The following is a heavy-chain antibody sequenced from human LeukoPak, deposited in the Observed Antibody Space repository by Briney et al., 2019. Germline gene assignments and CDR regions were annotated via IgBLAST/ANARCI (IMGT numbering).Heavy chain of an antibody. D-gene: IGHD1-26*01. CDR1: GFTFSTYN. J-gene: IGHJ5*02. Sequence: PGGSLRLSCAASGFTFSTYNRNWVRQAPGKGLVWVSRINSDGSSRDYPDSVKVLFTIATSNAKNTLYLRSNSMRADDTAVYYCARVEKTLIVGSTNHWFDPWGQGTLVTVSS. CDR3: ARVEKTLIVGSTNHWFDP. V-gene: IGHV3-74*01. CDR2: INSDGSSR.